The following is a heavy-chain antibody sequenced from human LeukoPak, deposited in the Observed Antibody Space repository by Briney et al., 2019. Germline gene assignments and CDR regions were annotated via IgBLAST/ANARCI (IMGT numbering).Heavy chain of an antibody. CDR3: AKKERRLTGTWGNWYFDL. CDR1: GFTFSSYG. D-gene: IGHD1-7*01. J-gene: IGHJ2*01. Sequence: GGSLRLSCAASGFTFSSYGMSWVRQAPGKGLEWVSAISGSGGSTYYADSVKGRFTISRDNSKNTLYLQMNSLRAEDTAVYYCAKKERRLTGTWGNWYFDLWGRGTLVTVSS. V-gene: IGHV3-23*01. CDR2: ISGSGGST.